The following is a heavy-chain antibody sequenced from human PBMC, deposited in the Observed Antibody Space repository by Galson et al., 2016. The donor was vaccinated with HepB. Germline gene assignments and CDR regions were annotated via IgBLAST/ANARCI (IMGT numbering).Heavy chain of an antibody. V-gene: IGHV1-46*01. D-gene: IGHD2-2*01. Sequence: SVKVSCKASGYTFTSYYMNWVRQAPGQGLEWMGIINPSGGTTNYAQKFQGRVTMTRDTTTSIVYMELSSLRSEDTAVYYCARNRVTKYPMHVWGKGTTVTVSS. CDR1: GYTFTSYY. CDR2: INPSGGTT. CDR3: ARNRVTKYPMHV. J-gene: IGHJ6*03.